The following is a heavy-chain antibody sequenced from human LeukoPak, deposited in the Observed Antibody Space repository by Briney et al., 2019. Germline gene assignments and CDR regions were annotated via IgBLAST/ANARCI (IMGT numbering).Heavy chain of an antibody. CDR2: IIPIFGTA. V-gene: IGHV1-69*13. CDR1: GGTFGSYA. CDR3: ARDDYYGSGSYFGNWFDP. J-gene: IGHJ5*02. Sequence: ASVKVSCKASGGTFGSYAISWVRQAPGQGLEWMGGIIPIFGTANYAQKFQGRVTITADESTSTAYMELSSLRSEDTAVYYCARDDYYGSGSYFGNWFDPWGQGTLVTVSS. D-gene: IGHD3-10*01.